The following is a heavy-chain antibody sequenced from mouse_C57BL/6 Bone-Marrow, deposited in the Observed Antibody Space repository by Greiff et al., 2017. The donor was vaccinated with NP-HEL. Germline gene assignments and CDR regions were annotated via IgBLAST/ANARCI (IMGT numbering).Heavy chain of an antibody. Sequence: VQLQQSGPELVKPGASVKIPCKASGYTFTDYNMDWVKQSHGKSLEWIGDINPNNGGTIYNQKFKGKATLTVDKSSSTAYMELRSLTSEDTAVYYCARREKKLTTVVADYFDYWGQGTT. D-gene: IGHD1-1*01. CDR3: ARREKKLTTVVADYFDY. CDR2: INPNNGGT. J-gene: IGHJ2*01. CDR1: GYTFTDYN. V-gene: IGHV1-18*01.